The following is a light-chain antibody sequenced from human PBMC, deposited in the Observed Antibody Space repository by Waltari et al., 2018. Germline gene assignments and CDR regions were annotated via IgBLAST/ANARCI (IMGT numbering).Light chain of an antibody. CDR3: LVWHSTTDHHGV. Sequence: SYVVTQSPSVSVAPGETARITCGGDNNGSKSVHWYQQRPGQAPVLLISYDSDRPPGIPERFSGSNSGNTATLTISWVEADDEADYYCLVWHSTTDHHGVFGGGTKLTVL. CDR2: YDS. CDR1: NNGSKS. J-gene: IGLJ2*01. V-gene: IGLV3-21*04.